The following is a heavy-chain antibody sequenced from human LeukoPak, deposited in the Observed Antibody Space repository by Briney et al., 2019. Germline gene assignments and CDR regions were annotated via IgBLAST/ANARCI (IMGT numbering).Heavy chain of an antibody. CDR1: GVSFSGYY. Sequence: SETLSLTCAVYGVSFSGYYWSWIRQPPGKGLEWIGEINHSGSTNYNPALKSRCTISVDTSKHQFYMKLRSVTAAATAVYYCARETYYDILTGLLEAVPLGSPRYFGYWGQGPLVPVSS. V-gene: IGHV4-34*01. D-gene: IGHD3-9*01. J-gene: IGHJ4*02. CDR3: ARETYYDILTGLLEAVPLGSPRYFGY. CDR2: INHSGST.